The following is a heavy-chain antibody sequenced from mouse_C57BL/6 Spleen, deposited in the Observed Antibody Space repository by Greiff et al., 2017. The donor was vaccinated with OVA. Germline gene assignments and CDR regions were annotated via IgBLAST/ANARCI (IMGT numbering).Heavy chain of an antibody. CDR2: IDPETGGT. Sequence: QVQLQQSGAELVRPGASVTLSCKASGYTFTDYEMHWVKQTPVHGLEWIGAIDPETGGTAYNQKFKGKAILTADKSSSTAYMELRSLTSEDSAVYYCTRRAPIYYYGSSPCDYWGQGTTLTVSS. D-gene: IGHD1-1*01. CDR3: TRRAPIYYYGSSPCDY. V-gene: IGHV1-15*01. CDR1: GYTFTDYE. J-gene: IGHJ2*01.